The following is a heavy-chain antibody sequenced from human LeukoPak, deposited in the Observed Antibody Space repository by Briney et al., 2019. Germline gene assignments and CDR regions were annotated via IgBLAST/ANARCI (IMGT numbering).Heavy chain of an antibody. J-gene: IGHJ5*02. CDR3: ARQGSISGRRNWFDP. D-gene: IGHD2-21*01. CDR2: IYPGDSDT. Sequence: HGESLKISCKGSGYSFSTYWIGWVRQMPGKGLEWMGIIYPGDSDTRYSPSFQGQVTISADKSISTAYLQWSSLKASDTAMYYCARQGSISGRRNWFDPWGQGTLVTVSS. V-gene: IGHV5-51*01. CDR1: GYSFSTYW.